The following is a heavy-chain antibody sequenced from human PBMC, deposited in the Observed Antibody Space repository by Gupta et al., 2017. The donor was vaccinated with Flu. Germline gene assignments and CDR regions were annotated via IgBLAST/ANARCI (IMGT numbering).Heavy chain of an antibody. CDR2: ISGSGDDS. V-gene: IGHV3-23*01. CDR1: GFTLCRLA. D-gene: IGHD3-3*01. CDR3: AKKYFEFWSGGFDDY. Sequence: EVKLLESGGGWVQPGGSLRPYCASSGFTLCRLAMSWFRQAPGKGLGWVSVISGSGDDSYYADAVKVRFTISRDNSKNTLFLQMNGLRAEDTAVYYCAKKYFEFWSGGFDDYWGQGTLVTVSS. J-gene: IGHJ4*02.